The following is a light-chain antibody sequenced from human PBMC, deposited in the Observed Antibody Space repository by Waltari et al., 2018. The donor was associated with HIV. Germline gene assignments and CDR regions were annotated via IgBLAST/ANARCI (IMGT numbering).Light chain of an antibody. J-gene: IGKJ3*01. Sequence: DIVLTQSPLSLPVAPGESASISCRASQSLLHNNGNNYLDWYAQKPGQSPQLLIYLASHRASGVPERFSGSGSGTNFTLKIIRVEAEDVGTYYCLQSLHTPRFSFGPGTKVD. CDR2: LAS. CDR1: QSLLHNNGNNY. CDR3: LQSLHTPRFS. V-gene: IGKV2-28*01.